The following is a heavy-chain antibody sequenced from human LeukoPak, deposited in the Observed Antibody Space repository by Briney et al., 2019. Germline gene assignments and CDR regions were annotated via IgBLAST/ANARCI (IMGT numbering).Heavy chain of an antibody. CDR3: TRRGYGDYVSYWYFDL. CDR1: GFTFTGSA. CDR2: IRGKAYSYAT. Sequence: PGGSLRLSYAASGFTFTGSAMHWVRRASGKGLEWVGRIRGKAYSYATAYAASVKGRFTISRDDSKNTTYLQMNSLKTEDTAVYYCTRRGYGDYVSYWYFDLWGRGTLVTVSS. V-gene: IGHV3-73*01. J-gene: IGHJ2*01. D-gene: IGHD4-17*01.